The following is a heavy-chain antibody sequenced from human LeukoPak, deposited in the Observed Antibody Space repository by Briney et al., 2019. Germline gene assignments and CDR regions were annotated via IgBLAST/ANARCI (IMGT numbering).Heavy chain of an antibody. CDR2: ISSSSSTI. CDR3: ARVQSVGYYYYMDV. D-gene: IGHD3-3*01. V-gene: IGHV3-48*01. J-gene: IGHJ6*03. CDR1: GFTFSSYE. Sequence: GGSLRLSCAASGFTFSSYEMNWVRQAPGKGLEWVSYISSSSSTIYYADSVKGRFTISRDNAKNSLYLQMNSLRAEDTAVYYCARVQSVGYYYYMDVWGKGTTVTVSS.